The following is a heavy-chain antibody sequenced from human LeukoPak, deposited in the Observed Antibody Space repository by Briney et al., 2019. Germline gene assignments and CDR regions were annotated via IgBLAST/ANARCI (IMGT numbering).Heavy chain of an antibody. CDR2: INQDGSAK. CDR1: GFTFSTYW. Sequence: GGSLRLSCAASGFTFSTYWMSWVRQAPGEGLEWVANINQDGSAKLYVDPVKGRFTISRDNAKNSLYLQMNSLRGEDTAVYYCARLYCGGGGSCDSYFEFWSQGNLVTVSS. D-gene: IGHD2-21*01. V-gene: IGHV3-7*05. CDR3: ARLYCGGGGSCDSYFEF. J-gene: IGHJ4*02.